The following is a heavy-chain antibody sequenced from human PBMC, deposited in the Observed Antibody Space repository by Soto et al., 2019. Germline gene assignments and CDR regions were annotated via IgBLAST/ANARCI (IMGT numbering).Heavy chain of an antibody. CDR2: TSKDGINT. Sequence: QVQLVESGGGVVQPGRSLRLCCAASAFTLSKFAMHWVRQAPGKGLEWVAVTSKDGINTYYADSVKGRFTISRDNSKSTIYLQMNSLRTEDTALNYCARGNMDVWGQGTTVTVSS. J-gene: IGHJ6*02. CDR1: AFTLSKFA. CDR3: ARGNMDV. D-gene: IGHD1-1*01. V-gene: IGHV3-30-3*01.